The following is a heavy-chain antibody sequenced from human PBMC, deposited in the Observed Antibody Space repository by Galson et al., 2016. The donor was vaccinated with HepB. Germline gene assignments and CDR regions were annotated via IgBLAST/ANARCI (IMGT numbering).Heavy chain of an antibody. Sequence: SLRLSCAASGFTFSSYAMSWVRQAPGKGLEWVSGTSGGGVSSYAAASVKGRFTISRDKSKNTLYLQMNRLRAEDTAVYYCARGDITGANYFGYWGPGTLVTVSS. CDR3: ARGDITGANYFGY. J-gene: IGHJ4*02. V-gene: IGHV3-23*01. CDR1: GFTFSSYA. D-gene: IGHD1-20*01. CDR2: TSGGGVSS.